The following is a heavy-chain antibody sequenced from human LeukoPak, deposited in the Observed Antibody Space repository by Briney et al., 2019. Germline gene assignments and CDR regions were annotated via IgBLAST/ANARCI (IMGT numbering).Heavy chain of an antibody. J-gene: IGHJ3*02. Sequence: GGSLRLSCAASGFTFIYYAMSWVRQAPGKGLEWVSTISGSGGNTYYADSVKGRFTISRDNSKNTLYLQMNSLRAEDTAVYYCAKERARDFVGGAFDIWGQGTMVTVSS. D-gene: IGHD3-16*01. CDR2: ISGSGGNT. V-gene: IGHV3-23*01. CDR3: AKERARDFVGGAFDI. CDR1: GFTFIYYA.